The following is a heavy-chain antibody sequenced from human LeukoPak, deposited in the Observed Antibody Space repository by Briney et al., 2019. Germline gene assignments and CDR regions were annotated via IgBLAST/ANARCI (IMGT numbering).Heavy chain of an antibody. V-gene: IGHV3-33*01. CDR3: ARDSASTPLDY. D-gene: IGHD1-26*01. CDR2: VSKDGRNE. Sequence: GSLRLSCATSGFTFSSYGIRWVRQAPGKGMEWVAVVSKDGRNEYYADSVQGRFSISRDNSKNTVYLQMNSLRAEDTAVYYCARDSASTPLDYWGQGTLVTVSS. J-gene: IGHJ4*02. CDR1: GFTFSSYG.